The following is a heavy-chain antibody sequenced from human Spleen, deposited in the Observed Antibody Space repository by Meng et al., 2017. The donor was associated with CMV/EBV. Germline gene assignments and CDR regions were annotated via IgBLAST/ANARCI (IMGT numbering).Heavy chain of an antibody. CDR2: ITLSGSYI. J-gene: IGHJ4*02. V-gene: IGHV3-21*01. Sequence: SGFTFSSYSMNWVRQAPGKGLEWVSSITLSGSYIYYADSVKGRFTISRDNAKNSLYLQVNSLRAEDTAVYYCARAHTYYGGSSPFDYWGRGSLVTVSS. CDR3: ARAHTYYGGSSPFDY. D-gene: IGHD2-15*01. CDR1: GFTFSSYS.